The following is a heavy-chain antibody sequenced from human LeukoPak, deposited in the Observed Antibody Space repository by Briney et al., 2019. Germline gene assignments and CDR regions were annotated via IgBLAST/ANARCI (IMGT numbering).Heavy chain of an antibody. Sequence: SSETLSLTCTVSGGSISSYYWSWIRQPPGKGLEWIGYIYYSGSTYYNPSLKSRVTISVDTSKNQFSLKLSSVTAADTAVYYCARDLGATYAFDIWGQGTMVTVSS. J-gene: IGHJ3*02. V-gene: IGHV4-59*12. CDR1: GGSISSYY. CDR2: IYYSGST. D-gene: IGHD1-26*01. CDR3: ARDLGATYAFDI.